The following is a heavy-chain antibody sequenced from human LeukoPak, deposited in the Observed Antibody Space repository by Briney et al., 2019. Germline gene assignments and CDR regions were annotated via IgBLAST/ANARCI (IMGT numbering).Heavy chain of an antibody. CDR3: ARLYYYGSGGHFDY. CDR2: IYYSGST. D-gene: IGHD3-10*01. V-gene: IGHV4-39*07. CDR1: GGSISSSSYY. Sequence: SETLSLTCTVSGGSISSSSYYWGWIRQPPGKGLEWIGSIYYSGSTYYNPSLKSRVTISVDTSKNQFSLKLSSVTAADTAVYYCARLYYYGSGGHFDYWGQGTLVTVSS. J-gene: IGHJ4*02.